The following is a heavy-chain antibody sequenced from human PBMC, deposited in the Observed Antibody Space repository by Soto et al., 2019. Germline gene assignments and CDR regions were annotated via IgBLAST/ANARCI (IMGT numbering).Heavy chain of an antibody. D-gene: IGHD6-13*01. Sequence: PGGSLRLSCAASGFTFSSYGMHWVRQAPGKGLEWVAVIWYDGSNKYYADSVKGRFTISRDNSKNTLYLQMNSLRAEDTAVYYCAREHGIAAAGTYYYYYGMDVWGQGTTVTVSS. CDR3: AREHGIAAAGTYYYYYGMDV. J-gene: IGHJ6*02. CDR1: GFTFSSYG. V-gene: IGHV3-33*01. CDR2: IWYDGSNK.